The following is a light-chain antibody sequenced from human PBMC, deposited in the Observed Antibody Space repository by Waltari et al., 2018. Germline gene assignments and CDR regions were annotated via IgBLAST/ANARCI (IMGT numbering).Light chain of an antibody. CDR1: DSAVGAYDF. Sequence: QSALTQPAPASGPPGQSITISCSGTDSAVGAYDFVSGYQQHPGKAPPPIIYEVSNRPSGISNRFSASKSGNTASLTISGLQAEDEADYYCSSYTTSSAPGVFGTGTRVTVL. V-gene: IGLV2-14*01. CDR3: SSYTTSSAPGV. J-gene: IGLJ1*01. CDR2: EVS.